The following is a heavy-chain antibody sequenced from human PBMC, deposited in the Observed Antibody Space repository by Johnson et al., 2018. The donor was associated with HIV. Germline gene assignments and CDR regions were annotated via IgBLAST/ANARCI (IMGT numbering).Heavy chain of an antibody. V-gene: IGHV3-7*05. J-gene: IGHJ3*01. CDR1: GFTFSSYW. D-gene: IGHD3-22*01. CDR2: IKQDGSNK. Sequence: MLLVESGGGLVQPGGSLRLSCAASGFTFSSYWMSWVRQAPGKGLEWVANIKQDGSNKYYADSVKGRFTISRDNSKNTLYLQMNSLRAEDTAVYYCAKESSYYYDNSGPYWGKGTMVTVSS. CDR3: AKESSYYYDNSGPY.